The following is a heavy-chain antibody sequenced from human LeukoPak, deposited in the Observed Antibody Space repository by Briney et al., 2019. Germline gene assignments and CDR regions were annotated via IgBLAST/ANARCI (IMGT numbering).Heavy chain of an antibody. CDR3: ARQVDIAVAGYDY. CDR1: GFAFSSYW. Sequence: GGSLRLSCAASGFAFSSYWIAWVRQMPGKGLEWMGIIYPGDSDTRYSPSFQGQVTISADKSISTAYLQWSSLKASDTAMYYCARQVDIAVAGYDYWGQGTLITVSS. CDR2: IYPGDSDT. D-gene: IGHD6-13*01. V-gene: IGHV5-51*01. J-gene: IGHJ4*02.